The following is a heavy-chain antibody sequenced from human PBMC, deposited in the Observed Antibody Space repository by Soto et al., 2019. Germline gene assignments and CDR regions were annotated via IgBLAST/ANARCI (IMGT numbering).Heavy chain of an antibody. J-gene: IGHJ6*02. CDR1: GGSIRTGGYY. CDR3: ARFPQRPGHHSYYYYYGMDV. CDR2: IYYSGST. V-gene: IGHV4-39*01. Sequence: PSETLSLTCTVSGGSIRTGGYYWGWIRQPPGKGLEWIGSIYYSGSTYYNPSLKSRVTISVDTSKNQFSLKLSSVTAADTAVYYCARFPQRPGHHSYYYYYGMDVWGQGTTVTVSS.